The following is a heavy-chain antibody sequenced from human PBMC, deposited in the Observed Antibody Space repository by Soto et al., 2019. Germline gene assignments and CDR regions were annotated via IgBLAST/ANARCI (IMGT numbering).Heavy chain of an antibody. CDR1: GGSFSGYY. CDR3: ASHPYYDILTGYYRAYYYYYGMDV. D-gene: IGHD3-9*01. CDR2: INHSGST. V-gene: IGHV4-34*01. Sequence: LSLTCAVYGGSFSGYYWSWIRQPPGKGLEWIGEINHSGSTNYNPSLKSRVTISVDTSKNQFSLKLSSVTAADTAVYYCASHPYYDILTGYYRAYYYYYGMDVWGQRTTVTVSS. J-gene: IGHJ6*02.